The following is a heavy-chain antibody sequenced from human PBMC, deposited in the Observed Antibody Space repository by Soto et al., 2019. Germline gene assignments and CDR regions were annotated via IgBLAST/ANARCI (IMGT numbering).Heavy chain of an antibody. CDR2: IYYSGST. J-gene: IGHJ3*02. V-gene: IGHV4-31*03. Sequence: SETLSLTCTVSGGSISSGGYYWSWIRQHPGKGLEWIGYIYYSGSTYYNPSLKSRVTISVDTSKNQFSLKLSSVTAADTAFYYCARYRGYCSVGTCPSDAFDIWGQGTMVTVSS. CDR3: ARYRGYCSVGTCPSDAFDI. CDR1: GGSISSGGYY. D-gene: IGHD2-15*01.